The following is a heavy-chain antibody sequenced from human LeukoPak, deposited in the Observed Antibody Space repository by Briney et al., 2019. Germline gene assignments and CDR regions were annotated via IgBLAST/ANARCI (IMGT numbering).Heavy chain of an antibody. Sequence: GGSLRLSCAASGFTFSSYSMNWVRQAPGKGLEWVSSISSSSYIYYADSVKGRFTISRDNAKNSLYLQMNSLRAEDTAVYYCARERSTIFGVSDYWGQGTLVTVSS. D-gene: IGHD3-3*01. CDR3: ARERSTIFGVSDY. CDR1: GFTFSSYS. V-gene: IGHV3-21*01. J-gene: IGHJ4*02. CDR2: ISSSSYI.